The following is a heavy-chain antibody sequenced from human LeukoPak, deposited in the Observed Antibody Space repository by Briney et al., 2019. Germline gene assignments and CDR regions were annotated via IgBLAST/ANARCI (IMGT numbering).Heavy chain of an antibody. J-gene: IGHJ4*02. CDR1: GFTFSSYS. CDR2: ISSSSSTI. D-gene: IGHD3-3*01. Sequence: GGSLRLSCAASGFTFSSYSMNWVRQAPGKGLEWVSYISSSSSTIYYADSVKGRFTISRDNAKNSLYLQMNSLRAEDTAVYYCARVVRGDTIFGVVPTDYWGQGTLVTVSS. CDR3: ARVVRGDTIFGVVPTDY. V-gene: IGHV3-48*01.